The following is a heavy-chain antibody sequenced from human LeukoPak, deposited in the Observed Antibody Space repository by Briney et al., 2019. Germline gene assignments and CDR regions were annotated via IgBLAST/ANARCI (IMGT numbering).Heavy chain of an antibody. V-gene: IGHV3-30*01. J-gene: IGHJ4*02. CDR2: ISSDGTNR. Sequence: GGSLRLSCAASGFTFDDYAMHWVRQAPGKGLEWVAVISSDGTNRYYADSVKGRFTISRDDSKNTVYLQMNSLRAEDTAVYYCARVSIFGVVIPPDYWGQGTLVTVSS. D-gene: IGHD3-3*02. CDR3: ARVSIFGVVIPPDY. CDR1: GFTFDDYA.